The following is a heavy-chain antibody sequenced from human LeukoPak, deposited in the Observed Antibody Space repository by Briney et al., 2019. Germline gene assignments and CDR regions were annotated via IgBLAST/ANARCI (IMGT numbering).Heavy chain of an antibody. J-gene: IGHJ6*03. V-gene: IGHV1-69*13. CDR1: GGTFSSYA. CDR2: IIPIFGTA. Sequence: ASVKVSCKASGGTFSSYAISWVRQAPGQGLEWMGGIIPIFGTANYAQKFQGRVTITADESTSTAYMELSSLRSEDTAVYYCARGGRTTYYYYYMDVWGKGTTVTVSS. D-gene: IGHD1-14*01. CDR3: ARGGRTTYYYYYMDV.